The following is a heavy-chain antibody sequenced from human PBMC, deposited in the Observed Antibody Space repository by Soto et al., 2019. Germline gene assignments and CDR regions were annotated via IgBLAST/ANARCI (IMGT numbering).Heavy chain of an antibody. Sequence: WASVKVSCKASGGTFSSYAISWVRQAPGQGLEWMGGIIPIFGTANYAQKFQGRVTITADESTSTAYMELSSLRSEDTAVYYCAREGCSSTSRLCGMDVWGQGTTVTVSS. D-gene: IGHD2-2*01. CDR2: IIPIFGTA. V-gene: IGHV1-69*13. CDR3: AREGCSSTSRLCGMDV. CDR1: GGTFSSYA. J-gene: IGHJ6*02.